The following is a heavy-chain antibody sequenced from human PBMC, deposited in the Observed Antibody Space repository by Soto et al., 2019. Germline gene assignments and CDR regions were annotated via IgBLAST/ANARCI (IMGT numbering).Heavy chain of an antibody. D-gene: IGHD6-6*01. CDR2: ISYDGSNK. CDR3: ATSSLFEYSSSFRRVYFDY. V-gene: IGHV3-30-3*01. J-gene: IGHJ4*02. Sequence: PGGSLRLSCAASGFTFSSYAMHWVRQAPGKGLEWVAVISYDGSNKYYADSVKGRFTISRDNSKNTLYLQMNSLRAEDTAVYYCATSSLFEYSSSFRRVYFDYWGQGNLVTVSS. CDR1: GFTFSSYA.